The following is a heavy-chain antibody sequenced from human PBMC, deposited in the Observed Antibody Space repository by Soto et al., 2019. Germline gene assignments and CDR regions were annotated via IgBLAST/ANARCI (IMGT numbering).Heavy chain of an antibody. Sequence: GESLKISCKGSGYSFTSYWIGWVRQMPGKGLEWMGTTYPGDSDTRYSPSFQGQVTISADKSISTAYLQWSSLKASDTAMYYCARHTGIAARQAWYYMDVWGKGTTVTVSS. D-gene: IGHD6-6*01. CDR1: GYSFTSYW. V-gene: IGHV5-51*01. CDR2: TYPGDSDT. CDR3: ARHTGIAARQAWYYMDV. J-gene: IGHJ6*03.